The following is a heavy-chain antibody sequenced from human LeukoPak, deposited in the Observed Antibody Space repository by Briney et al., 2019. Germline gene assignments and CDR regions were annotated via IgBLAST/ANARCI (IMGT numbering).Heavy chain of an antibody. CDR2: IHTSGST. Sequence: SETLSLTCIVSGDSLCSSYWGWIRQPAGKGLECIGRIHTSGSTYYSPSLKRRVTMSVDTSTNQFSLKLSSVTAADTAMYYCARVRLGRGLDYWGRGTLVTVSS. CDR3: ARVRLGRGLDY. V-gene: IGHV4-4*07. D-gene: IGHD6-19*01. J-gene: IGHJ4*02. CDR1: GDSLCSSY.